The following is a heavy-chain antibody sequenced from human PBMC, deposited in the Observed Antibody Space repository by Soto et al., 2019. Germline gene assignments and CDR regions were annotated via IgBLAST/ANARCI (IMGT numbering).Heavy chain of an antibody. D-gene: IGHD2-21*01. V-gene: IGHV3-48*03. J-gene: IGHJ4*02. Sequence: GGSLTLSCAASGFTFSRYEMNWVRQAPGKGLEWVSYISSSGSTIYYADSVKGRFSISRDNAKNSLYLQMNSLRAEDTDVYYCARWIIPGYFDYWGQGTLVTVSS. CDR3: ARWIIPGYFDY. CDR2: ISSSGSTI. CDR1: GFTFSRYE.